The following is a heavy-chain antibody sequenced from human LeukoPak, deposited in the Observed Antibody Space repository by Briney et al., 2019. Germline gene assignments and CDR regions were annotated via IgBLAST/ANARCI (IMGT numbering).Heavy chain of an antibody. J-gene: IGHJ5*02. CDR3: AARPHYDFWSGYLGWFDP. Sequence: GASVKVSCKASRFTFTSSAMQWVRQARGQRLEWIGWIVVGSGNTNYAQKFQERVTITRDMSTSTAYMELSSLRSEDTAVYYCAARPHYDFWSGYLGWFDPWGQGTLVTVSS. CDR1: RFTFTSSA. CDR2: IVVGSGNT. V-gene: IGHV1-58*02. D-gene: IGHD3-3*01.